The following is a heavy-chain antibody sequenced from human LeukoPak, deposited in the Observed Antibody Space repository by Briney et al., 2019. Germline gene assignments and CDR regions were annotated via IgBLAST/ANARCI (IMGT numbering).Heavy chain of an antibody. J-gene: IGHJ6*03. Sequence: GASVKVSCKASGYTFTSYGMSWVRQAPGQGLGWMGWISAYNGNTNYAQKLQGRVTMTTDTSTSTAYMELRSLRSDDTAVYYCARFYYGSGSYWAQRTGYYYYMDVWGKGTTVTVSS. CDR1: GYTFTSYG. V-gene: IGHV1-18*01. CDR2: ISAYNGNT. D-gene: IGHD3-10*01. CDR3: ARFYYGSGSYWAQRTGYYYYMDV.